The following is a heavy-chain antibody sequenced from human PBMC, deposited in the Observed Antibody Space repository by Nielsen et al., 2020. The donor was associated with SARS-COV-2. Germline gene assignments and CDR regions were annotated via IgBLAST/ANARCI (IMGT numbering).Heavy chain of an antibody. J-gene: IGHJ6*02. CDR2: INSDGSST. V-gene: IGHV3-74*01. D-gene: IGHD5-18*01. CDR1: GIAFSSYA. CDR3: ARLPHGYDYGRYHYYGMDV. Sequence: GESLKISCAGSGIAFSSYAMSWVRQAPGKGLEWVSRINSDGSSTSYADSVKGRFTISRDNAKNTLYLQMNSLRAEDTAVYYCARLPHGYDYGRYHYYGMDVWGQGTTVTVSS.